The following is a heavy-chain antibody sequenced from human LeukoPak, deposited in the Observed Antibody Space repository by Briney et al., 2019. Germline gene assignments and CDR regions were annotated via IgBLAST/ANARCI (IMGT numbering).Heavy chain of an antibody. Sequence: ASVTVSFKASGYTFTVYYMHWVRQAPGQGLEWMGWINPNSGGTNYAQKFQGRVTMTRDTSISTAYMELSRLRSDDTAVYYCARGVYSGYEPFDYWGQGTLVTVSS. D-gene: IGHD5-12*01. CDR1: GYTFTVYY. V-gene: IGHV1-2*02. CDR3: ARGVYSGYEPFDY. CDR2: INPNSGGT. J-gene: IGHJ4*02.